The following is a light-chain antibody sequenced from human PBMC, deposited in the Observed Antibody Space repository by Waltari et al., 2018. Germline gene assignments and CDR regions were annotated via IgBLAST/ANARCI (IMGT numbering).Light chain of an antibody. J-gene: IGLJ2*01. Sequence: QSALTQPCSASGSPGHSITIPSTSDVGNFQLLPWYPQRPGTAPKLKIYGATKRPSGVSDRFSGSKSVNTASLTISGLQAEDEADYYCCTFTSSGTWVFGGGTKLTVL. V-gene: IGLV2-23*01. CDR2: GAT. CDR3: CTFTSSGTWV. CDR1: SDVGNFQL.